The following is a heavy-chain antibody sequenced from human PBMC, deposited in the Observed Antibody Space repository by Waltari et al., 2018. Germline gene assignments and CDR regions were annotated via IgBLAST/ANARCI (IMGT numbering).Heavy chain of an antibody. CDR1: GFTVSSNY. D-gene: IGHD3-10*01. CDR2: IYSGGST. V-gene: IGHV3-66*02. CDR3: AREAVAMVRGVMEVGWFDP. J-gene: IGHJ5*02. Sequence: EVQLVESGGGLVQPGGSLRLSCAASGFTVSSNYMSWVRQAPGKGLEWVSVIYSGGSTYYADAVKGRFIISRDNSKNTLYLQMNSLRAEDTAVYYCAREAVAMVRGVMEVGWFDPWGQGTLVTVSS.